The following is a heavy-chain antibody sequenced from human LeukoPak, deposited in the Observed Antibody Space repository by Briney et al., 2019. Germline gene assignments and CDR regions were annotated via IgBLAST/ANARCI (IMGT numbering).Heavy chain of an antibody. D-gene: IGHD3-3*01. CDR2: INPNSGGT. V-gene: IGHV1-2*02. CDR1: GYTFTGYY. J-gene: IGHJ4*02. CDR3: ARDRGFWSGSYYFDY. Sequence: ASVKVSCKASGYTFTGYYMHWVRQAPGQGLEWMGWINPNSGGTSYAQKFQGRVTMTRDTSISTAYMELSRLRSDDTAVYYCARDRGFWSGSYYFDYWGQGTLVTVSS.